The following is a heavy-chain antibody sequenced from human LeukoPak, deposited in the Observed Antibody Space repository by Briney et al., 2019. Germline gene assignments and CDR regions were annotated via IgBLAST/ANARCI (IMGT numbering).Heavy chain of an antibody. J-gene: IGHJ1*01. CDR1: GFPFNKYG. Sequence: PGGSLRLSCIASGFPFNKYGMHWVRQAPGKGLEWVAVRSDDGSAQHYADSVRGRFTISRDNSKNTLSLQMNSLRPEDTAMYFCAKDRDPYSSGTWDSWGQGTLVIVSS. D-gene: IGHD3-22*01. CDR2: RSDDGSAQ. CDR3: AKDRDPYSSGTWDS. V-gene: IGHV3-30*18.